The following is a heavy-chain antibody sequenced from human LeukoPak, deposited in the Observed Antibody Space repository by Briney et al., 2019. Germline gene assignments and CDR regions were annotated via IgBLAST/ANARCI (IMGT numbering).Heavy chain of an antibody. Sequence: SETLSLTCAVYGGSFSGYYWSWIRQPPGKGLEWIGEINHSGSTNYNPSLKSRVTILVDKSKNQFSLKLSSVTAADTALYYCARLRSRYGPLDAFDMWGKGTMVTVSS. CDR1: GGSFSGYY. V-gene: IGHV4-34*01. CDR3: ARLRSRYGPLDAFDM. D-gene: IGHD3-10*01. CDR2: INHSGST. J-gene: IGHJ3*02.